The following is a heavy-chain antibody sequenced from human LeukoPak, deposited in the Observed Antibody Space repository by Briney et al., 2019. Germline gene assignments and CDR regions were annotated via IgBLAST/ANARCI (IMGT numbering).Heavy chain of an antibody. J-gene: IGHJ4*02. D-gene: IGHD1-26*01. CDR3: ARDSLPTWEF. CDR1: GFTFSTYS. CDR2: ISSSSSYI. Sequence: GGSLRLSCAPSGFTFSTYSMNWVRQAPGKGLEWVSSISSSSSYIYYADSVKGRFTISRDKAKNSLYLQMNSLRAEDTAVYYCARDSLPTWEFWGQGTLVTVSS. V-gene: IGHV3-21*01.